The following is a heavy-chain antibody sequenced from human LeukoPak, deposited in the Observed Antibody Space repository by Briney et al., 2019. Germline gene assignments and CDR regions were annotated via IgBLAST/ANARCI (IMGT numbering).Heavy chain of an antibody. CDR1: GDSISSGSYY. V-gene: IGHV4-61*02. Sequence: SQTLSLTCTVSGDSISSGSYYWSWIRQPAGKGLEWIGRIYTTGSTNYNPSLKSRVTISVDTSKNQFSLKLSSVTAADTAVYYCAKSPDYGANRGDAFDIWGQGTMVTVSS. J-gene: IGHJ3*02. CDR3: AKSPDYGANRGDAFDI. CDR2: IYTTGST. D-gene: IGHD4-17*01.